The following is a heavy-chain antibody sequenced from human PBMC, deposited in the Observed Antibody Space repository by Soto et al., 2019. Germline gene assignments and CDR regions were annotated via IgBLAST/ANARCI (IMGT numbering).Heavy chain of an antibody. J-gene: IGHJ4*02. D-gene: IGHD6-19*01. CDR3: AKIGYSSGWSRFDY. CDR1: GFTFSSYG. Sequence: PGGSLRLSCAASGFTFSSYGMHWVRQAPGKGLEWVAVISYDGSNKYYADSVKGRFTISRDNSKNTLYLQMNSLRAEDTAVYYCAKIGYSSGWSRFDYWGQGTLVTVSS. V-gene: IGHV3-30*18. CDR2: ISYDGSNK.